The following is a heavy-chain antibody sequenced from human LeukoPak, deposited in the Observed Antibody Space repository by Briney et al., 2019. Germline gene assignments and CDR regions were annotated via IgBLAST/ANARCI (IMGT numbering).Heavy chain of an antibody. Sequence: SETLSLTCAVYGGSFSGYYWSWIRQPPGKGLEWIGEINHSGSTNYNPSLKSRVTISVDTSKSQFSLKLSSVTAADTAVYYCARRYYDFWSGYYEPPYYFDYWGQGTLVTVSS. CDR2: INHSGST. D-gene: IGHD3-3*01. CDR3: ARRYYDFWSGYYEPPYYFDY. V-gene: IGHV4-34*01. CDR1: GGSFSGYY. J-gene: IGHJ4*02.